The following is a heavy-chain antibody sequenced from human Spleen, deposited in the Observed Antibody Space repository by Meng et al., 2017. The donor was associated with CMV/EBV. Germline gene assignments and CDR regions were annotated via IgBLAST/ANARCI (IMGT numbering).Heavy chain of an antibody. CDR3: TKRGDGYNYLNS. CDR2: ICPDGT. Sequence: GGSLRLSCVVSGLTASISHMNWVRQAPGKGLEWVSVICPDGTHYAGFVKGRFTISRDNSKNTLYLQMNSLRAEDTAVYYCTKRGDGYNYLNSWGQGTLVTVSS. D-gene: IGHD5-24*01. J-gene: IGHJ5*02. CDR1: GLTASISH. V-gene: IGHV3-53*01.